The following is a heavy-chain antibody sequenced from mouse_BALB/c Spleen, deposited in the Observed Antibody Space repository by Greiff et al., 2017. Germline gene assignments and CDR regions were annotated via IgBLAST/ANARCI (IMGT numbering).Heavy chain of an antibody. D-gene: IGHD1-1*01. CDR2: ISSGSSTI. CDR3: ARDYGYYAMDY. CDR1: GFTFSSFG. Sequence: DVQLQESGGGLVQPGGSRKLSCAASGFTFSSFGMHWVRQAPEKGLEWVAYISSGSSTIYYADTVKGRFTISRDNPKNTLFLQMTSLRSEDTAMYYCARDYGYYAMDYWGQGTSVTVSS. V-gene: IGHV5-17*02. J-gene: IGHJ4*01.